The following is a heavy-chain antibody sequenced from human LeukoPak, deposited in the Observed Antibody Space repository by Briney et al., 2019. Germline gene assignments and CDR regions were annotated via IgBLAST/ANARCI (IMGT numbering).Heavy chain of an antibody. CDR2: INPNSGGT. D-gene: IGHD5-18*01. CDR1: GYTFTGHY. Sequence: GASVKVSCKASGYTFTGHYMHWVRQAPGQGLEWMGWINPNSGGTNYAQKFQGRVTMTRDTSISTAYMELSRLRSDDTAVYYCARDPGGGTAMVTVEELNWFDPWGQGTLVTVSS. J-gene: IGHJ5*02. V-gene: IGHV1-2*02. CDR3: ARDPGGGTAMVTVEELNWFDP.